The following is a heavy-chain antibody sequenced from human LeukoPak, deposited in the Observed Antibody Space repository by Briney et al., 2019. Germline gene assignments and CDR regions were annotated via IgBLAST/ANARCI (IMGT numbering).Heavy chain of an antibody. J-gene: IGHJ4*02. CDR1: GFTFRGSA. CDR2: IRSKANSYAT. CDR3: TRVLSDSSSAKFDY. D-gene: IGHD6-13*01. V-gene: IGHV3-73*01. Sequence: PRGSLRLSCAASGFTFRGSAMHWVRQASGKELEWVGRIRSKANSYATAYAASVKGRFTISRDDSKNTAYLQMNSLKTEDTAVYYCTRVLSDSSSAKFDYWGQGTLVTVSS.